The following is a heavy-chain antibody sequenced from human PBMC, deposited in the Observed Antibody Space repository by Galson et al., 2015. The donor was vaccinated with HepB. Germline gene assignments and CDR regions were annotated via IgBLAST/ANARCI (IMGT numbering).Heavy chain of an antibody. Sequence: SLRLSCAASGFVFSKYVMHWVRQAPGKGLEWVAVISSDGTKRYYADPVKGRFTISRDNSKNTLYMQLNSLGDEDTAVYYCRRDASDNNMVAGGFSLGYWGQGTLVTVSS. J-gene: IGHJ4*02. CDR1: GFVFSKYV. CDR3: RRDASDNNMVAGGFSLGY. V-gene: IGHV3-30-3*01. CDR2: ISSDGTKR. D-gene: IGHD6-19*01.